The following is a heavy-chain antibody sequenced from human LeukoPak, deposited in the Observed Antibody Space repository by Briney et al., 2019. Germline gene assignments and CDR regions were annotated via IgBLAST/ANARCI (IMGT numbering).Heavy chain of an antibody. J-gene: IGHJ4*02. D-gene: IGHD6-25*01. Sequence: PSETLSLTCTVSGGSISSYYWSWIRQPPGKGLEWIGYIYYSGSTNYNPSLKSRVTISVGTPKNQFSLKLSSVTAADTAVYYCARHAPSASNPWDYWGQGTLVTVSS. V-gene: IGHV4-59*08. CDR3: ARHAPSASNPWDY. CDR1: GGSISSYY. CDR2: IYYSGST.